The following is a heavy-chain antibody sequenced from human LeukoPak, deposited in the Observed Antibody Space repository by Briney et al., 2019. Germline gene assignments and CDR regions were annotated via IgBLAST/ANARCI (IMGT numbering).Heavy chain of an antibody. CDR1: GYTFTSYA. J-gene: IGHJ5*02. CDR2: INTNTGNP. D-gene: IGHD6-13*01. Sequence: ASVKVSCKASGYTFTSYAMNWVRQAPGQGLEWMGWINTNTGNPTYAQGFTGRFVFSLDTSVSTAYLQISSLKAEDTAVYYCARDVVSPTIAAAGKNWFDPWGQGTLVTVSS. CDR3: ARDVVSPTIAAAGKNWFDP. V-gene: IGHV7-4-1*02.